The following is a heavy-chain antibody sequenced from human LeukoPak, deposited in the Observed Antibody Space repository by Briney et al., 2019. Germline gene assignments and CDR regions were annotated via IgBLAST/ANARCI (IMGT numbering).Heavy chain of an antibody. CDR3: ARVLLGYSSSWYGTGDY. Sequence: ASVKVSCKASSYTFTSYGISWVRQAPGQGLEWMGWISAYNGNTNYAQKLQGRVTMTTDTSTSTAYMELRSLRSDDTAVYYCARVLLGYSSSWYGTGDYWGQGTLVTVSS. CDR2: ISAYNGNT. CDR1: SYTFTSYG. J-gene: IGHJ4*02. D-gene: IGHD6-13*01. V-gene: IGHV1-18*01.